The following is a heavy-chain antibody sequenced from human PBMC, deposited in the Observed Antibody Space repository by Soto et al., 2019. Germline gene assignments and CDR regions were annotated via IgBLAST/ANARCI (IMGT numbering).Heavy chain of an antibody. V-gene: IGHV4-31*03. Sequence: THCLPNTVSCGSIRDGGCYRSWIRQHPGKGLEWIGSIYYSGTTYYSPSLKSRLTISVDTSKNQFSLKLSSVTAADTAVFYCARGPVFGFWGQGTLVTVSS. J-gene: IGHJ5*01. CDR2: IYYSGTT. CDR3: ARGPVFGF. CDR1: CGSIRDGGCY.